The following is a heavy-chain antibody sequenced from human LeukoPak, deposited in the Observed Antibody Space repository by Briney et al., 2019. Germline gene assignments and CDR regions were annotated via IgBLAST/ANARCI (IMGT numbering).Heavy chain of an antibody. CDR2: IHPTSGVT. J-gene: IGHJ4*02. Sequence: ASVKVSCKASGFTFTDYYIHWVRQAPGQGLEWMGSIHPTSGVTKYAQAFPGQVTLTRDTSNSATSMEFSRLTSDDTAVYYCARDPPAAGSTEFDFWGQGTLVTVSS. CDR1: GFTFTDYY. CDR3: ARDPPAAGSTEFDF. D-gene: IGHD6-13*01. V-gene: IGHV1-2*02.